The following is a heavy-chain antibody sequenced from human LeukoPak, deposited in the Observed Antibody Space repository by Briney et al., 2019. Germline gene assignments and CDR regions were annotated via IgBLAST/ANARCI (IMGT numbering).Heavy chain of an antibody. J-gene: IGHJ5*02. V-gene: IGHV1-2*02. CDR3: ARDLGCGSTSCYSGWFDP. CDR1: GYTFTSYG. Sequence: GASVKVSCKASGYTFTSYGISWVRQAPGQGLEWMGWINPKSGGTNYAQKFQGRVTMTGDTSISTAYMELSRLRSDDTAVYYCARDLGCGSTSCYSGWFDPWGQGTLVTVSS. D-gene: IGHD2-2*01. CDR2: INPKSGGT.